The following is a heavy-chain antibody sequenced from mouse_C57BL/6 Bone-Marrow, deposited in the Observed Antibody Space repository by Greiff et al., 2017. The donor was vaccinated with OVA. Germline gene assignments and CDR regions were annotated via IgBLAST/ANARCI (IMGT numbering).Heavy chain of an antibody. J-gene: IGHJ4*01. V-gene: IGHV3-6*01. D-gene: IGHD1-1*01. Sequence: VQLKQSGPGLVKPSQSLSLTCSVTGYSITSGYYWNWIRQFPGNKLEWMGYISYDGSNNYNPSLKNRISITRDTSKNQFFLKLNSVTTEDTATYYCARYGIYAMDYWGQGTSVTVSS. CDR2: ISYDGSN. CDR1: GYSITSGYY. CDR3: ARYGIYAMDY.